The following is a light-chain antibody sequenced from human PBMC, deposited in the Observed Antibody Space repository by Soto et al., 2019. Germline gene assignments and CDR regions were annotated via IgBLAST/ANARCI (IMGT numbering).Light chain of an antibody. V-gene: IGKV3-15*01. CDR2: GAS. CDR3: QHYDNWPPRT. J-gene: IGKJ1*01. Sequence: EIVMTRTPAILSVSPGVRATLSCRASQSISTNLAWYQQRPGQAPRLLIYGASTRATGISVRFSGSGSGTEFTLTISSLQSEDFAVYYCQHYDNWPPRTFGQGTKVDIK. CDR1: QSISTN.